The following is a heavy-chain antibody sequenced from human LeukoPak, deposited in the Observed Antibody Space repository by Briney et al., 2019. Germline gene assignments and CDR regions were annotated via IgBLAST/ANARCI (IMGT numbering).Heavy chain of an antibody. V-gene: IGHV3-23*01. D-gene: IGHD2/OR15-2a*01. CDR1: GFTFNKYA. CDR3: TGGSDKVLSGEYYYYMDV. CDR2: ISGGGGTT. Sequence: GGSLRLSCAASGFTFNKYAMSWVRQAPGKGLECVSSISGGGGTTKNADSVKGRFTISRDNSKNTLYLQLNSLRAEDTAVYYCTGGSDKVLSGEYYYYMDVWGTGTTVTVSS. J-gene: IGHJ6*03.